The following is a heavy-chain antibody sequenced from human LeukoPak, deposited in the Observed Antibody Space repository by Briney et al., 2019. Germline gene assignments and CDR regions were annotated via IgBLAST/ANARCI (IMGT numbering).Heavy chain of an antibody. CDR2: ITASGDRT. CDR3: ARRDIVVIVSASDY. Sequence: GGSLRLSRAASGFTFSDYVMICVRQAPGKGLEWGSGITASGDRTYYADSVKGRFTMSRDNSKNTVFLQMNSLRVDDTAVYYCARRDIVVIVSASDYWGQGTLVTVSS. V-gene: IGHV3-23*01. D-gene: IGHD2-15*01. J-gene: IGHJ4*02. CDR1: GFTFSDYV.